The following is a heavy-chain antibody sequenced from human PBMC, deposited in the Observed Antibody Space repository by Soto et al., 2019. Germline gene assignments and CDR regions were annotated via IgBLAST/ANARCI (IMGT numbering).Heavy chain of an antibody. CDR3: ATLTGSH. D-gene: IGHD3-16*01. J-gene: IGHJ4*02. V-gene: IGHV2-5*02. CDR2: IYWDDDK. CDR1: GFSLSTDVVG. Sequence: ITLKESGPPLVKPTQTLTLTCSFSGFSLSTDVVGVGWVRQPPGLALEWLAMIYWDDDKHYNASLKSRLSITKDTSKSQVVLTMTNMDPVDTGTYYCATLTGSHWGQGALVTVSS.